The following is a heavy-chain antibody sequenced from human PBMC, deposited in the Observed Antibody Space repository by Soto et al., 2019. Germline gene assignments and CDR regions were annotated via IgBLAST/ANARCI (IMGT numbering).Heavy chain of an antibody. V-gene: IGHV4-39*01. CDR2: IYYSGST. CDR1: GGSISSSSYY. D-gene: IGHD6-19*01. CDR3: ASPKIAVYNWFDP. J-gene: IGHJ5*02. Sequence: QLQLQESGPGLVKPSETLSLTCTVSGGSISSSSYYWGWIRQPPGKGLEWIGSIYYSGSTYYNPSLTRRVTISVDTSKNQFSLKLSSVTAADTAVYYCASPKIAVYNWFDPWGQGTLVTVSS.